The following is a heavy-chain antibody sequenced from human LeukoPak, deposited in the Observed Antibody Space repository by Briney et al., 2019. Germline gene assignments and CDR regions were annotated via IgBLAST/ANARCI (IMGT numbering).Heavy chain of an antibody. V-gene: IGHV3-21*01. CDR2: ISSSSNYI. Sequence: GGSLRLSCAASGFTFSSYNMNWVCQAPGKGLEWVSSISSSSNYINYADSVKGRFTISRDNAMNSLYLQMNSLRAEDTAVYYCARRGNTGIDYWGQGTLVTVSS. CDR1: GFTFSSYN. J-gene: IGHJ4*02. CDR3: ARRGNTGIDY. D-gene: IGHD2/OR15-2a*01.